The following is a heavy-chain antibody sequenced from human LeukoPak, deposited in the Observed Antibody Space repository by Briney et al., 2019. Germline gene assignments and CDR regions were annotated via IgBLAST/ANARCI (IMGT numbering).Heavy chain of an antibody. Sequence: GGSLLLSCAASGFTFSRYAMNWVRPAPGKGLEWVSLISVGGGNTHYADSVQGRFTISRDDSQNTLYLEMNNLRVEDTAVYHCAKDLDSAGFYNPDPWGQGTLVTVSS. J-gene: IGHJ5*02. CDR3: AKDLDSAGFYNPDP. D-gene: IGHD3-22*01. V-gene: IGHV3-23*01. CDR1: GFTFSRYA. CDR2: ISVGGGNT.